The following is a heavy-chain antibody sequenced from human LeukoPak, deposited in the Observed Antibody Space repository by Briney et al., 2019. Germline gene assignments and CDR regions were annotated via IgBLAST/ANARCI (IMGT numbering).Heavy chain of an antibody. J-gene: IGHJ4*03. D-gene: IGHD2/OR15-2a*01. CDR2: ISGSGGGT. Sequence: PGGSLRLSCAASGFTFSSYAMSWVRQAPGKGLEWVAGISGSGGGTYYADSVKGRFTISRDNSKNTLYLQMNSLRADDTAVYYCAKDLRPDGLYAFDIWGQGTLVTVSS. CDR1: GFTFSSYA. CDR3: AKDLRPDGLYAFDI. V-gene: IGHV3-23*01.